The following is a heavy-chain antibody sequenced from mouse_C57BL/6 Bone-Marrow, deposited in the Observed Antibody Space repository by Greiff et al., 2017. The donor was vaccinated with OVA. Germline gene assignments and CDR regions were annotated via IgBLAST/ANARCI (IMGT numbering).Heavy chain of an antibody. D-gene: IGHD2-4*01. V-gene: IGHV1-81*01. CDR2: IYPRSGNT. CDR1: GYAFTSYG. Sequence: VQLQQSGAELARPGASVKLSCKASGYAFTSYGISWVKQRTGQGLEWIGEIYPRSGNTYYNEKFKGKATLTADKSSSTAYMALRRLTSEDSAVYVCARRDYDYSWFAYWGQGTLVTVSA. CDR3: ARRDYDYSWFAY. J-gene: IGHJ3*01.